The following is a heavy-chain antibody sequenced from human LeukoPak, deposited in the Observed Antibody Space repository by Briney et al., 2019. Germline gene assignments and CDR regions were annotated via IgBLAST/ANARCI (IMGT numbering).Heavy chain of an antibody. D-gene: IGHD2-8*01. CDR3: ARHASYCTNGVCLDY. CDR2: IYYSGST. J-gene: IGHJ4*02. Sequence: SETLSLTCTVSGGSITSSSYYWGWIRQPPGKGLEWIGYIYYSGSTNYNPSLKSRVTISVDTSKNQFSLKLSSVTAADTAVYYCARHASYCTNGVCLDYWGQGTLVTVSS. V-gene: IGHV4-61*05. CDR1: GGSITSSSYY.